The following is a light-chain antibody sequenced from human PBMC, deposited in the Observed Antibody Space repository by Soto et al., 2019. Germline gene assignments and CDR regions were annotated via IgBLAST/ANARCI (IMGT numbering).Light chain of an antibody. CDR1: QSVSSN. V-gene: IGKV3-15*01. CDR2: GAS. CDR3: QQYNNWPPT. J-gene: IGKJ2*01. Sequence: EIVMTQSPATLSVSPGERATLSCRASQSVSSNLAWYQQKPGKAPRLLIYGASTRATGIPARFSGSGSGTEFTLTISSLQSEDVAVYYCQQYNNWPPTFGQGTKLEIK.